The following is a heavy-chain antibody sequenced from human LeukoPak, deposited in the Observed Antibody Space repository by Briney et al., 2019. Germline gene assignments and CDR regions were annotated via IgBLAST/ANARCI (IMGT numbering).Heavy chain of an antibody. CDR1: GYTFTAYY. CDR3: ASAEYSGSPIDY. CDR2: INPNSGGT. J-gene: IGHJ4*02. D-gene: IGHD6-6*01. V-gene: IGHV1-2*02. Sequence: ASVKVSCKASGYTFTAYYTHWARQAPGQGLEWMGWINPNSGGTNYAQKFQGRVTMTRDTSISTAYMELSRLRSDDTAVYYCASAEYSGSPIDYWGQGTLVTVSS.